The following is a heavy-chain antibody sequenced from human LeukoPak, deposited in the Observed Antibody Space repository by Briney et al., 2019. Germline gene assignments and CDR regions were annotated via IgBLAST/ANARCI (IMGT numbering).Heavy chain of an antibody. D-gene: IGHD2-15*01. Sequence: GASVRVSCKASGYTFTGYYMHWVRQAPGQGLEWMGWINPNSGGTNYAQTFQGRVTMTSDTSISTAYMELSRLRSGDTAVYYCARDRVVSGGFDPWGQGTLVTVSS. V-gene: IGHV1-2*02. CDR2: INPNSGGT. J-gene: IGHJ5*02. CDR3: ARDRVVSGGFDP. CDR1: GYTFTGYY.